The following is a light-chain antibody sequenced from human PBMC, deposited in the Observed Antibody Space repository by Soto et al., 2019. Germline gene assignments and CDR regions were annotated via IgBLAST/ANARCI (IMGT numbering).Light chain of an antibody. V-gene: IGLV2-14*03. CDR2: DVS. CDR1: RSDIGGYNY. J-gene: IGLJ2*01. CDR3: SSYTSSSPVV. Sequence: QSTLSQPASVSGSPGQSITISCTGTRSDIGGYNYVSWYQQHPGKAPKLMIYDVSYRPSGVSNRFSGSKSDNTASLTISGLQAEDEADYYCSSYTSSSPVVFGGGTKVTVL.